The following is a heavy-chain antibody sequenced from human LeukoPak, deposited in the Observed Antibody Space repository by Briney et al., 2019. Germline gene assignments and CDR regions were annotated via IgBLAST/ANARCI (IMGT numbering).Heavy chain of an antibody. CDR2: INPSGGST. CDR3: ARGYSSGWVLDY. CDR1: GYTFTSYY. D-gene: IGHD6-19*01. J-gene: IGHJ4*02. V-gene: IGHV1-46*01. Sequence: GASVKVSCKASGYTFTSYYMHWVRQAPGQGHEWMGIINPSGGSTSYAQKFQGRVTMTRDMSTSTVYMELSSLRSEDTAVYYCARGYSSGWVLDYWGQGTLVTVSS.